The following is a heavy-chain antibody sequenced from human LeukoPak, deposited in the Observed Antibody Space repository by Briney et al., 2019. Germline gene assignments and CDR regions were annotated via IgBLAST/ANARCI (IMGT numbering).Heavy chain of an antibody. V-gene: IGHV4-34*01. CDR3: ARVRNSGCDY. D-gene: IGHD6-19*01. Sequence: PGGSLRLSCAASGFTFSSYAMSCVRQPPGKGLEWIGEINHSGSTNYNPSLKSRVTISVDTSKNQFSLKLSSVTAADTAVYYCARVRNSGCDYWGQGTLVTVSS. J-gene: IGHJ4*02. CDR1: GFTFSSYA. CDR2: INHSGST.